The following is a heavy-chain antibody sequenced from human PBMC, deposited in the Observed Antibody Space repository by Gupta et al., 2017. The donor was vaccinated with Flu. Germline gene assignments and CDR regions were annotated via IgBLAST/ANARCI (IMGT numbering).Heavy chain of an antibody. J-gene: IGHJ4*02. CDR1: GFTFRTYD. Sequence: EVQLLESGRDLVQPGGSLRLPCVASGFTFRTYDMTWVRQAPGKGLEWVSVISGSGGSIYYADSVKGRYTISRDNSKNTLYLQMNSLTAEDTAVYYCAKGVVAPDAAVDESWGQGTLVTVSS. D-gene: IGHD2-2*01. V-gene: IGHV3-23*01. CDR3: AKGVVAPDAAVDES. CDR2: ISGSGGSI.